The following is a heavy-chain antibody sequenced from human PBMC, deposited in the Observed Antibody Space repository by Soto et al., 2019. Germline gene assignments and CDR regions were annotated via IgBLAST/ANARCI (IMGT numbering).Heavy chain of an antibody. CDR1: GGSILNGGHY. Sequence: TSETLSLTCTVSGGSILNGGHYWIWIPQHPGKGPEVIGRIFFSGGAHYNPALKSRLTFSVDTAKKQFPLKLTSVTAADTAIYYCATDNYGGMLDFSGPGTLVTVSS. J-gene: IGHJ4*02. CDR2: IFFSGGA. V-gene: IGHV4-31*03. D-gene: IGHD4-17*01. CDR3: ATDNYGGMLDF.